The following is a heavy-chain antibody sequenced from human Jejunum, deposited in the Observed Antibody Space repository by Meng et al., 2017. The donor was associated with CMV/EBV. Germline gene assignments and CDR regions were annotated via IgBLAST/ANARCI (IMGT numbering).Heavy chain of an antibody. CDR1: VFTFSSYG. Sequence: ASVFTFSSYGMHWVRQAPGKGLEWVAYIRYDLATKYYVDSVKGRFTISRDNSRNSLSLQMNNLRDDDTAVYYCAKQADPSAYCFDFWGEGTMVTVSS. CDR3: AKQADPSAYCFDF. J-gene: IGHJ4*02. D-gene: IGHD6-25*01. CDR2: IRYDLATK. V-gene: IGHV3-30*02.